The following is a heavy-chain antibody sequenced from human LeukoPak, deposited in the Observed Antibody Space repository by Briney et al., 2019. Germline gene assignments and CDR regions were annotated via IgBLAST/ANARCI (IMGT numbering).Heavy chain of an antibody. V-gene: IGHV3-30*04. CDR3: ARDFGSPAVYYMDV. J-gene: IGHJ6*03. CDR2: ISDDGGDT. CDR1: GFTFSGYA. D-gene: IGHD3-10*01. Sequence: PGGSLRLSCAASGFTFSGYALHWVRQAPGKGLEWVAVISDDGGDTHNADSVKGRLTISRDNSKDTLFLQMSSLRVEDTAVYYCARDFGSPAVYYMDVWGKGTTVTVSS.